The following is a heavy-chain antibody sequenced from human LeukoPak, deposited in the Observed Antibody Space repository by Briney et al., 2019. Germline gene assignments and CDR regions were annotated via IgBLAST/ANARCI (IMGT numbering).Heavy chain of an antibody. Sequence: GASVKVSCKASGGTFSSYAISWVRQAPGQGLEWMGWISAYNGNTNYAQKLQGRVTMTTDTSTSTAYMELRSLRSDDTAVYYCARVGYCSSTSCYEKWGQGTLVTVSS. CDR3: ARVGYCSSTSCYEK. V-gene: IGHV1-18*01. CDR1: GGTFSSYA. CDR2: ISAYNGNT. D-gene: IGHD2-2*01. J-gene: IGHJ4*02.